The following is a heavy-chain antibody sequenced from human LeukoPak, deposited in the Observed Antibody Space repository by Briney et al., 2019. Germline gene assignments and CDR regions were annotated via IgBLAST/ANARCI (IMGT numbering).Heavy chain of an antibody. J-gene: IGHJ6*03. D-gene: IGHD1-1*01. CDR2: IHYSGST. V-gene: IGHV4-59*01. Sequence: SETLSLTCTVSGGSISNYYWSWIRQPPGKGLEWIGYIHYSGSTSYNPSLKSRVTISVDTSKNQFSLKLRFVTPADTAVYYCARVLERDYYYYMDVWGKGTTVTVSS. CDR3: ARVLERDYYYYMDV. CDR1: GGSISNYY.